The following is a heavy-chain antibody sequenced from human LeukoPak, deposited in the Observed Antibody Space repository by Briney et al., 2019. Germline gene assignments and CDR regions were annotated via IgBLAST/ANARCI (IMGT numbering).Heavy chain of an antibody. Sequence: SVKVSCKASGGTFSSYAISWVRQAPGQGLEWMGGIIPIFGTANYAQKFQGRVTITADESTSTAYMELSSLRSEDTAVYYCARGRDSSGYEWYGWGQGTLVTVSS. D-gene: IGHD3-22*01. CDR1: GGTFSSYA. CDR2: IIPIFGTA. V-gene: IGHV1-69*13. J-gene: IGHJ4*02. CDR3: ARGRDSSGYEWYG.